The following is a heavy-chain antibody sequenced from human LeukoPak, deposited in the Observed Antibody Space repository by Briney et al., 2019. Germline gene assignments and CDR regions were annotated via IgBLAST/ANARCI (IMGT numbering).Heavy chain of an antibody. V-gene: IGHV4-59*01. CDR3: ATISGGTAGIVDF. Sequence: SETLSLTCSVSGGSISTYYWSWIRQPPGKGLEWIGYIHYSGSTKYNPPLKSRASISVDTSKNQFSLRLSSVTAADTAVYYCATISGGTAGIVDFWGQGTLVTVSS. CDR2: IHYSGST. D-gene: IGHD6-13*01. J-gene: IGHJ4*02. CDR1: GGSISTYY.